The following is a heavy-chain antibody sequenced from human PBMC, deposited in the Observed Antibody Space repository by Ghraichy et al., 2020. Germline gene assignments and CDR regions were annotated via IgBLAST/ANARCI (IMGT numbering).Heavy chain of an antibody. Sequence: SETLSLTCAVYGGSFSGYYWSWIRQPPGKGLEWIGEINHSGSTNYNPSLKSRVTISVDTSKNQFSLKLSSVTAADTAVYYCASSITMIVVPPRPFDYWGQGTLVTVSS. CDR2: INHSGST. J-gene: IGHJ4*02. CDR1: GGSFSGYY. V-gene: IGHV4-34*01. D-gene: IGHD3-22*01. CDR3: ASSITMIVVPPRPFDY.